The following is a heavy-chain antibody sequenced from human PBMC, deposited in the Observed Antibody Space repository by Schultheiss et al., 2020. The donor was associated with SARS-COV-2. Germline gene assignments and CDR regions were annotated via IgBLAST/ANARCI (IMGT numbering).Heavy chain of an antibody. CDR1: GATVSGNY. D-gene: IGHD5-18*01. Sequence: SETLSLICSVSGATVSGNYWSWIRQPPGKGLEWIGYIYYSGSTNYNPSLKSRVTISVDTSKNQFSLKLSSVTAADTAVYYCARDYSYGYDYWGQGTLVTVSS. CDR3: ARDYSYGYDY. V-gene: IGHV4-59*02. J-gene: IGHJ4*02. CDR2: IYYSGST.